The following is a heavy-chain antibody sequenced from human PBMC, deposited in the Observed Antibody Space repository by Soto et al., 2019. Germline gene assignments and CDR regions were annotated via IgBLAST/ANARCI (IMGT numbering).Heavy chain of an antibody. V-gene: IGHV1-46*01. CDR2: INPSDGTT. J-gene: IGHJ4*02. Sequence: ASVKVSCKASGYTFTSRYMHWVRQAPGQGLEWMGIINPSDGTTTYAQKFQGRVTITADKSTSTAYMELSNLGSEDTAVYYCARDDSGDGYTLDYWGPGTLVTVSS. D-gene: IGHD1-26*01. CDR1: GYTFTSRY. CDR3: ARDDSGDGYTLDY.